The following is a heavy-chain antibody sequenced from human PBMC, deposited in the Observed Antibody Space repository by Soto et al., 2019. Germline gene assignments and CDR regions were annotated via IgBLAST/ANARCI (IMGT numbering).Heavy chain of an antibody. D-gene: IGHD1-26*01. J-gene: IGHJ4*02. CDR2: ISGSGGST. Sequence: PSETLSLTCTVSCGSISSYYWSWIRQPTGKGLEWVSAISGSGGSTYYADSVKGRFTISRDNSKNTLYLQMNSLRAEDTAVYYCAKELPLDYWGQGTLVTVSS. CDR3: AKELPLDY. V-gene: IGHV3-23*01. CDR1: CGSISSYY.